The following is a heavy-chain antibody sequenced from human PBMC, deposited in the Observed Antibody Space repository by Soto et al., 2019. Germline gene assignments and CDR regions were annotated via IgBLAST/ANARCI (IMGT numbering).Heavy chain of an antibody. V-gene: IGHV3-21*01. CDR1: GFTFSSYS. Sequence: PGGSLRLSCAASGFTFSSYSMNWVRQAPGKGLEWVSSISSSSSYIYYADSVKGRFTISRDNAKNSLYLQMNSLRAEDTAVYYCATANPNDYYFDYWGQGTLVTVS. D-gene: IGHD2-8*01. CDR2: ISSSSSYI. CDR3: ATANPNDYYFDY. J-gene: IGHJ4*02.